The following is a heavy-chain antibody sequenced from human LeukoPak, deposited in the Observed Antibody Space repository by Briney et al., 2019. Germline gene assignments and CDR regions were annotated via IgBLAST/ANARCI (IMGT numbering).Heavy chain of an antibody. Sequence: SETLSLTCSGSGGSISSYYWSWVRQPPGKGLEGSGYISYSGSTNYNPSLKTRVTISVDTSKNQFSLELSSVTAADPAVYYCANYDSSGYDAFDLWRQGPMVRVPS. CDR1: GGSISSYY. V-gene: IGHV4-59*01. CDR3: ANYDSSGYDAFDL. J-gene: IGHJ3*01. CDR2: ISYSGST. D-gene: IGHD3-22*01.